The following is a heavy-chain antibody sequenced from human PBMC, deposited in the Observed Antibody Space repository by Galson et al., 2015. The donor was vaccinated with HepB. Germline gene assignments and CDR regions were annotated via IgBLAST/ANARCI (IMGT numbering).Heavy chain of an antibody. J-gene: IGHJ5*02. V-gene: IGHV3-15*01. CDR1: GFPFNNAW. CDR3: TTDVYYSTYWSWLDP. CDR2: IKSKTDGETT. Sequence: SLRLSCAASGFPFNNAWMTWVRQAPGMGLEWVGHIKSKTDGETTDYAAPVKGRFTISRDDSKNRLYLQMNSLKTEDTVVYYCTTDVYYSTYWSWLDPWGQGTLVTVSS. D-gene: IGHD2-8*02.